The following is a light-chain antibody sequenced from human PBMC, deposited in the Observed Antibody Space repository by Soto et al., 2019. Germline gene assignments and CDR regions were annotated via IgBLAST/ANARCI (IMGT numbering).Light chain of an antibody. Sequence: QSVLTQPPSASGTPGQRVTISCSGSSSNIGSNTVNWYQHLPGTAPKLLIFSNNQRPSGVPDRFSGSKSVTSASLAISGLQSEDEADYYCAAWDDSLNGRVFGTGTKVTVL. CDR1: SSNIGSNT. V-gene: IGLV1-44*01. CDR2: SNN. J-gene: IGLJ1*01. CDR3: AAWDDSLNGRV.